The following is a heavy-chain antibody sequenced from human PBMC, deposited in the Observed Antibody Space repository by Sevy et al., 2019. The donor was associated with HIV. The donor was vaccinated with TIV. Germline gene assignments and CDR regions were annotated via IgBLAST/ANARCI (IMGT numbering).Heavy chain of an antibody. J-gene: IGHJ6*02. Sequence: GGSLRLSCAASGFTLNNYWMNWVRQAPGKGLEWVALISYDGSNKYYADSVKGRFTISRDKSKNTLYLQMNSLRGEDTAVYYCAKDQGAHYYYGMDVWGQGTTVTVSS. V-gene: IGHV3-30*18. CDR2: ISYDGSNK. CDR1: GFTLNNYW. CDR3: AKDQGAHYYYGMDV.